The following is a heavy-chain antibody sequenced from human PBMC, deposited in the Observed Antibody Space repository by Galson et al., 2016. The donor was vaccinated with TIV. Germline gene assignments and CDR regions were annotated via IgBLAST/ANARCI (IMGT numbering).Heavy chain of an antibody. D-gene: IGHD3-3*01. CDR1: GFTFSSYE. CDR3: ARNNYDFWSGDLSYGMDV. V-gene: IGHV3-48*03. Sequence: SLRLSCAVSGFTFSSYEMNWVRQAPGKGLEWVSYISSSGAFTHYADSVEGRFTISRDNAMNSLYLQMNSLRGEDTAVYYCARNNYDFWSGDLSYGMDVWGQGTTVIVSS. CDR2: ISSSGAFT. J-gene: IGHJ6*02.